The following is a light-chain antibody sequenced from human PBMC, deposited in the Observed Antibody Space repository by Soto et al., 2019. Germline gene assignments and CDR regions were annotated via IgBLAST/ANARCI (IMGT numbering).Light chain of an antibody. CDR1: SNDVGSYNY. Sequence: QSVLTQPASVSGSPGQSIAISCTGTSNDVGSYNYVSWYQQHPGKAPKLIIYDVTNRPSGVSDRFSGSKSGNTASLTISGLQAEDEADYYCKSYTTSNTYVFGSGTKLTVL. CDR2: DVT. V-gene: IGLV2-14*01. J-gene: IGLJ1*01. CDR3: KSYTTSNTYV.